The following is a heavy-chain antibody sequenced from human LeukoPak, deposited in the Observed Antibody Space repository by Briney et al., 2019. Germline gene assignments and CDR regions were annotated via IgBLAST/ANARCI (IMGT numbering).Heavy chain of an antibody. CDR3: ARGPLVRLPSSFDP. CDR1: GYTFTSYD. Sequence: GASVPVSCKASGYTFTSYDINWVRQATGQGLEWMGWMNPNSGNTGSAQRFQGRVTMTRDTSISTAYMELSSLTSEDTAVYYCARGPLVRLPSSFDPWGQGTLVTVSS. J-gene: IGHJ5*02. D-gene: IGHD3-16*02. CDR2: MNPNSGNT. V-gene: IGHV1-8*01.